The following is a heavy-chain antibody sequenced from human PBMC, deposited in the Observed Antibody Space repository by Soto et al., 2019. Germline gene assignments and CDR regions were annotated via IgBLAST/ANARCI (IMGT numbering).Heavy chain of an antibody. J-gene: IGHJ4*02. Sequence: ASVKVSCKTSGYTFTSFGISWVRQAPGQGLEWMGWITTDKGKTNYAQKFQGRVTMTTDTSTSTAYMELSSLRSEDTAVYYCARESSRFDYWGQGTLVTVSS. V-gene: IGHV1-18*01. CDR2: ITTDKGKT. CDR1: GYTFTSFG. D-gene: IGHD3-16*02. CDR3: ARESSRFDY.